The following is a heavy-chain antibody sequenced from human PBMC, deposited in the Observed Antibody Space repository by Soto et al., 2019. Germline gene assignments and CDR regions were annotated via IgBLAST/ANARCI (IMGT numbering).Heavy chain of an antibody. Sequence: ASVKVSCKASGYSFTNYPIAWVRRAPGQGLEWMGWISAYSGDTNYAQKFQGRVTMTRDTSTTTAYLELRSLRSDDTAVYYCAKDSQSVLVSAARVYGMDVWGQGTTVTVSS. CDR2: ISAYSGDT. J-gene: IGHJ6*02. CDR1: GYSFTNYP. V-gene: IGHV1-18*01. CDR3: AKDSQSVLVSAARVYGMDV. D-gene: IGHD2-2*01.